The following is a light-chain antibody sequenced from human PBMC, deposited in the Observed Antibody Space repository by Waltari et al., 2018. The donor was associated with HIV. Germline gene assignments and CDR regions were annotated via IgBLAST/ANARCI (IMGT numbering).Light chain of an antibody. J-gene: IGLJ3*02. CDR3: AVWDDSLNVWL. CDR1: SSNIGTNS. V-gene: IGLV1-44*01. Sequence: ASGTPGQRITVSCSGSSSNIGTNSVNWYQQLPRTAPKLIIYNNNQRPSGVPDRFSGSKSGTSASLAITGLQSEDEADYYCAVWDDSLNVWLFGGGTKLTVL. CDR2: NNN.